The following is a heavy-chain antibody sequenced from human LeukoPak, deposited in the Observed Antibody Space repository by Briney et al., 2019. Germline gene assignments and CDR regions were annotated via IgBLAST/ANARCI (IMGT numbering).Heavy chain of an antibody. V-gene: IGHV3-21*01. D-gene: IGHD6-13*01. Sequence: PGGSLRLSCAASGFTFSSYSMNWVRQAPGKGLEWVSSISSSSSYIYYADSVKGRFTISRDNAKNSLYLQMNSLRAEDTAVYYCARDRGQQLDYYYYMDVWGKGTTVTVSS. J-gene: IGHJ6*03. CDR1: GFTFSSYS. CDR3: ARDRGQQLDYYYYMDV. CDR2: ISSSSSYI.